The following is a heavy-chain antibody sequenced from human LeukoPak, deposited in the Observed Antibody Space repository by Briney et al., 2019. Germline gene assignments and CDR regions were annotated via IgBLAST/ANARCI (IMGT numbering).Heavy chain of an antibody. CDR1: GFTFSSYA. V-gene: IGHV3-23*01. D-gene: IGHD3-10*01. CDR3: ARRRLIGYGSGSYAYYYYMDV. Sequence: GGSLRLSCAASGFTFSSYAMSWVLQAPGKGLEWVSAISGSGGSTYYADSVKGRFTISRDNSKNTLYLQMNSLRAEDTAVYYCARRRLIGYGSGSYAYYYYMDVWGKGTTVTVSS. CDR2: ISGSGGST. J-gene: IGHJ6*03.